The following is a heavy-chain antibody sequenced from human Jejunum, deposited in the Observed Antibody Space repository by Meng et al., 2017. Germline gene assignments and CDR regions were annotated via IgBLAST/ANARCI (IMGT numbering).Heavy chain of an antibody. V-gene: IGHV3-23*01. CDR1: GFSFSSYA. D-gene: IGHD6-19*01. Sequence: GGSLRLSCAASGFSFSSYAMTWVRQAPGKGLEWVSSISYTSGSTYYAGSVEGRFTISRDNSKNTLYLQMNTLRADDTGVYYCAKESSGWPYYLDYWGQGMLVTVS. J-gene: IGHJ4*02. CDR2: ISYTSGST. CDR3: AKESSGWPYYLDY.